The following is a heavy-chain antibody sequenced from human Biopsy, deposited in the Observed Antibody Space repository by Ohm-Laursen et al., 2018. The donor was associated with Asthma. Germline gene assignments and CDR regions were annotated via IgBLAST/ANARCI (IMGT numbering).Heavy chain of an antibody. Sequence: SLRLSCSASGFVFRSHAMHWVRQAPGKGLEWVSVVSYDGGVVHYADSMKGRFTISRDNAKSTLYLQMNRLRTDDTAVYFCAKRRGYSDLTDFDHWGQGTLVTVSS. CDR3: AKRRGYSDLTDFDH. D-gene: IGHD3-3*01. V-gene: IGHV3-30*18. CDR1: GFVFRSHA. J-gene: IGHJ4*02. CDR2: VSYDGGVV.